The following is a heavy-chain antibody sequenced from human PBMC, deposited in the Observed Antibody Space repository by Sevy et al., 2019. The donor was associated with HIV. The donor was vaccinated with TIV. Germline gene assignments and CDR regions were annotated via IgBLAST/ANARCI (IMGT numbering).Heavy chain of an antibody. Sequence: SETQSLTCTVSGDSISSYYWSWMRQPPGKGLEWIGYIHYSGSTNYNPSLKSRVTISVDTSKSQLSLNLNSVTAADTAVYFCARASGQSTSFRYFDFWGQGTLVTVSS. CDR2: IHYSGST. CDR3: ARASGQSTSFRYFDF. D-gene: IGHD6-6*01. J-gene: IGHJ4*02. V-gene: IGHV4-59*01. CDR1: GDSISSYY.